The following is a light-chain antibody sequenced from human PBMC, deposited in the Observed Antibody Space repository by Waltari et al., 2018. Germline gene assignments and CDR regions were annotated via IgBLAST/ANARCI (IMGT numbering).Light chain of an antibody. CDR3: CSYAGTPRVV. J-gene: IGLJ2*01. CDR2: EVN. V-gene: IGLV2-23*02. Sequence: QSALTQPASVSGSPGQSITISCTGTNNDIVSHNLVSWYQKHPGKAPKVIIFEVNKRLSGVSKRFSCSKSGNTASLTVSGLHPEDEADYDCCSYAGTPRVVFGGGTKLTVL. CDR1: NNDIVSHNL.